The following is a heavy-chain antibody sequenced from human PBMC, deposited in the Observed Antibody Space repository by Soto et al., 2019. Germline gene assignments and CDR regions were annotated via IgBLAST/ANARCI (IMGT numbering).Heavy chain of an antibody. CDR2: ISYDGSNK. CDR1: GFTFSSYA. V-gene: IGHV3-30-3*01. J-gene: IGHJ4*02. Sequence: GGSLRLSCAASGFTFSSYAMHWVRQAPGKGLEWVAVISYDGSNKYYADSVKGRFTISRDNSRNTLYLQMNSLRAEDTAVYYCARDITPVAAPTFDYWGQGTLVTVSS. CDR3: ARDITPVAAPTFDY. D-gene: IGHD3-10*01.